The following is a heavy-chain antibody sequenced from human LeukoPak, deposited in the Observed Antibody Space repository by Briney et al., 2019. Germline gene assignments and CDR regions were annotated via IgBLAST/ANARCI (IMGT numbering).Heavy chain of an antibody. D-gene: IGHD3-22*01. CDR3: ARKLYYYDSSGYYNS. CDR2: INSNGSSK. V-gene: IGHV3-74*01. J-gene: IGHJ4*02. CDR1: GFTFSSYW. Sequence: AGSLRLSCAASGFTFSSYWMHWLRQPPGKGLVWVSRINSNGSSKSYSYSENGVFTSFNEKAKQTFYLQMNVLAADDTAVYYCARKLYYYDSSGYYNSWGQGPLVTVSS.